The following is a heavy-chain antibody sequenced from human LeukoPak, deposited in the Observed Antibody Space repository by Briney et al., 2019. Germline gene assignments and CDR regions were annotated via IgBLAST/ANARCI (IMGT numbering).Heavy chain of an antibody. D-gene: IGHD2-2*01. CDR2: IKEDGSVK. Sequence: PGGSLRLSCAGSGFTFSSHWMSWLRQAPGKGLEWVANIKEDGSVKNYGDSVKGRFTVSRDNAKNSLYLQMNSLRVEDTAVYYCASNNAWSFDYGGQGTLVIVSS. V-gene: IGHV3-7*05. CDR1: GFTFSSHW. CDR3: ASNNAWSFDY. J-gene: IGHJ4*02.